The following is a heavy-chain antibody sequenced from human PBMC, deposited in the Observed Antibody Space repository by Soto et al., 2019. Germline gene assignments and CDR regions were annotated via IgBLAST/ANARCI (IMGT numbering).Heavy chain of an antibody. Sequence: GASVKVSCKAFGYIFTSYGISWVRQAPGQGLEWMGWISAYNGNTNYAQKLQGRVTMTTDTSTSTAYMELRSLRSDDTAVYYCARGTGLLWFGEIQFYYGMDVWGQGTTVTVSS. J-gene: IGHJ6*02. CDR1: GYIFTSYG. D-gene: IGHD3-10*01. CDR2: ISAYNGNT. V-gene: IGHV1-18*04. CDR3: ARGTGLLWFGEIQFYYGMDV.